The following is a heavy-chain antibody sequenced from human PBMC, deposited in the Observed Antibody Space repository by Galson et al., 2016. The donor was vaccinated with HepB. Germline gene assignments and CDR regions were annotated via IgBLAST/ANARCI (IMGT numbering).Heavy chain of an antibody. J-gene: IGHJ5*02. CDR3: ARSSRVPYCRGGSCYRPSQIDP. CDR2: IYYSGST. CDR1: GGSISTGGYY. D-gene: IGHD2-15*01. Sequence: TLSLTCTVSGGSISTGGYYWSWIRQHPGKGLEWIANIYYSGSTYYNPSLKSRVAISVDTSKNQFSLKPRSVTAADTAVFYCARSSRVPYCRGGSCYRPSQIDPWGQGTLVTVSS. V-gene: IGHV4-31*03.